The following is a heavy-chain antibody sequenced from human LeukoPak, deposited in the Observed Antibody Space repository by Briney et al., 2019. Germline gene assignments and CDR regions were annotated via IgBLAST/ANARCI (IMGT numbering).Heavy chain of an antibody. CDR3: ARDRTGYSSGWGHFDY. D-gene: IGHD6-19*01. Sequence: PSETLSLTCTVSGGSISSYYWSWIRQPPGKGLEWIGYIYYSGSTNYNPSLKSRVTISVDTSKNQFSLKLSSVTAADTAVYYCARDRTGYSSGWGHFDYWGQGTLVTVSS. CDR1: GGSISSYY. V-gene: IGHV4-59*01. J-gene: IGHJ4*02. CDR2: IYYSGST.